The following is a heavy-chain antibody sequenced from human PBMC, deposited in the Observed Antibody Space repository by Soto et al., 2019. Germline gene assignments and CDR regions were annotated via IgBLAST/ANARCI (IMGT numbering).Heavy chain of an antibody. Sequence: QVRLVQSGAEVKKPGSSVKVSCKASGGTFSSYAISWVRQAPGQGLEWMGGIIPIYGTANYAQKFQGRVTITADDTTSTAYMELDSLRSEDTTVKYLAISPLLPIRIPSYYYHGMDIWAQGTTATVS. J-gene: IGHJ6*02. CDR3: AISPLLPIRIPSYYYHGMDI. CDR2: IIPIYGTA. D-gene: IGHD2-21*01. V-gene: IGHV1-69*01. CDR1: GGTFSSYA.